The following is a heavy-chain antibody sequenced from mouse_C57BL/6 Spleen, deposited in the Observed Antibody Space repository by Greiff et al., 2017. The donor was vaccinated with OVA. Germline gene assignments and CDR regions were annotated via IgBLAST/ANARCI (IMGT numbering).Heavy chain of an antibody. V-gene: IGHV14-4*01. CDR1: GFNIKDDY. CDR3: TTGTAQARSY. J-gene: IGHJ2*01. Sequence: VQLKESGAELVRPGASVKLSCTASGFNIKDDYMHWVKQRPEQGLEWIGWIDPENGDTEYASKFQGKATITADTSSNTAYLQLSSLTSEDTAVYYCTTGTAQARSYWGQGTTLTVSS. CDR2: IDPENGDT. D-gene: IGHD3-2*02.